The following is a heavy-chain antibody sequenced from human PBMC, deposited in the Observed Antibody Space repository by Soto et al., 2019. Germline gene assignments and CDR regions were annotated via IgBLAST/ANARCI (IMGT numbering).Heavy chain of an antibody. D-gene: IGHD2-2*01. V-gene: IGHV4-31*03. Sequence: ASETLSLTCTVSGGSISSGGYYWSWIRQQPGKGLEWIGYIYYSGSTYYNPSLKSRVTISVDTSKNQFSLKLSSVTAADTAVYYCARGQRVVPAATSAFAIWGQGTMVTVSS. CDR3: ARGQRVVPAATSAFAI. CDR2: IYYSGST. CDR1: GGSISSGGYY. J-gene: IGHJ3*02.